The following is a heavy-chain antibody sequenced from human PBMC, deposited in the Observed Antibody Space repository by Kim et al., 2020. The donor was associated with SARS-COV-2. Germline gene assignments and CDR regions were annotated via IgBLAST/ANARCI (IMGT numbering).Heavy chain of an antibody. D-gene: IGHD3-22*01. CDR3: ARGERVEYYDSSGYYYLSDAFDI. J-gene: IGHJ3*02. CDR1: GGSFSGYY. Sequence: SETLSLTCAVYGGSFSGYYWSWIRQPPGKGLEWIGEINHSGSTNYNPSLKSRVTISVDTSKNQFSLKLSSVTAADTAVYYCARGERVEYYDSSGYYYLSDAFDIWGQGTMVTVSS. V-gene: IGHV4-34*01. CDR2: INHSGST.